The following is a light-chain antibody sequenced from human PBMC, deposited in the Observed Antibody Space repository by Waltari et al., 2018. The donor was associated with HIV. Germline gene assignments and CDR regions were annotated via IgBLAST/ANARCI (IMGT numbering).Light chain of an antibody. J-gene: IGLJ2*01. CDR2: EVS. Sequence: QSALTQPPSASGSPGQSVTISCTGTSSDVGGYNYVSRYQQHPGKAPKLMIYEVSKRPSGVPGRFSGSKSGNTASLTVSGLQAEDEADYYCSSYAGSNFVVFGGGTKLTVL. CDR3: SSYAGSNFVV. V-gene: IGLV2-8*01. CDR1: SSDVGGYNY.